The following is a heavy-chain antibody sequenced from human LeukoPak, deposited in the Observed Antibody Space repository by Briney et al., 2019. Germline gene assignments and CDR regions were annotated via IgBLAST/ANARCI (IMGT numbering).Heavy chain of an antibody. CDR1: GGSISSSSYY. CDR3: ARHRPRASSSWYEGFDY. V-gene: IGHV4-39*01. J-gene: IGHJ4*02. D-gene: IGHD6-13*01. Sequence: SETLSLTCTVSGGSISSSSYYWGWIRQPPGKGLEWIGSIYYSGSTYYNPSLKSRVTIPVDTSKNQFSLKLSSVTAADTAVYYCARHRPRASSSWYEGFDYWGQGALVIVSS. CDR2: IYYSGST.